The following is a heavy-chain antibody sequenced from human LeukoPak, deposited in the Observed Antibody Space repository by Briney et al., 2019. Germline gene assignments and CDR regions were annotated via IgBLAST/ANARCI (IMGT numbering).Heavy chain of an antibody. CDR1: GFTFSSYG. CDR3: AKEGCRMVSSWYCSWFDP. Sequence: PGGSLRLSCAASGFTFSSYGMHWVRQAPGKGLEWVAVISYDGSNKYYADSVKGRFTISRDNSKNTLYLQTNSLRAEDTAVYYCAKEGCRMVSSWYCSWFDPWGQGTLVTVSS. V-gene: IGHV3-30*18. J-gene: IGHJ5*02. D-gene: IGHD6-13*01. CDR2: ISYDGSNK.